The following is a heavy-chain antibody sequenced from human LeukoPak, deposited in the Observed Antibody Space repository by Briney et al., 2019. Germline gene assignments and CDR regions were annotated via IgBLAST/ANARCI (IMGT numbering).Heavy chain of an antibody. CDR2: IIPIFGIA. CDR1: GGTFIRYA. D-gene: IGHD3-3*01. J-gene: IGHJ5*02. Sequence: SVKVSCKASGGTFIRYAISWVRQAPGQGLEWMGRIIPIFGIANYAQKFQGRVTITADKSTSTAYMELSSLTSEDTAVYYCARGAMVGYDFWSGVNWFDPWGQGTLVTISS. V-gene: IGHV1-69*10. CDR3: ARGAMVGYDFWSGVNWFDP.